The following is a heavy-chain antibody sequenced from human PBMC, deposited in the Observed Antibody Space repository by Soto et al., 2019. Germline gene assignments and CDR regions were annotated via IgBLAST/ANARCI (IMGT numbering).Heavy chain of an antibody. D-gene: IGHD3-3*01. Sequence: GGSLRLSCAASGFTFSNAWMNWVRQAPGKGLEWVGRIKSKTDGGTTDYAAPVKGRFTISRDDSKNTLYLQMNSLKTEDTAVYYCVRDFWSGYSYYGMDVWGKGTTVTASS. CDR2: IKSKTDGGTT. CDR3: VRDFWSGYSYYGMDV. J-gene: IGHJ6*04. V-gene: IGHV3-15*07. CDR1: GFTFSNAW.